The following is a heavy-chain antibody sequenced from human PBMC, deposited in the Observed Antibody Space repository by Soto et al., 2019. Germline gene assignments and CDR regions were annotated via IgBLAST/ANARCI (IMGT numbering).Heavy chain of an antibody. J-gene: IGHJ6*02. Sequence: ASVKVSCKASGYTFTNYGITWVRQAPGQGLEWMGWIGAYNGDTNYTERLQGRVTMTTDTSTSTAYMELRSLRSDDTAVYYCAREPVPATPYYYYGMDVWGQGTTVTVSS. CDR3: AREPVPATPYYYYGMDV. CDR1: GYTFTNYG. V-gene: IGHV1-18*01. D-gene: IGHD2-2*01. CDR2: IGAYNGDT.